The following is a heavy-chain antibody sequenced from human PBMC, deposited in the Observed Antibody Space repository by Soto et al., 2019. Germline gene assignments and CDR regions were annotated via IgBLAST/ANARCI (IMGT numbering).Heavy chain of an antibody. V-gene: IGHV1-69*05. CDR2: IIPIFGKT. CDR1: GATFDSCS. Sequence: ASVKVSSKASGATFDSCSIRWPQQAPGQGLYRMGGIIPIFGKTKYAQKFKGRVTITRDTSASTAYMELSSLRSEDTAVYYCARGNHHPPPFDDSSGYPSRGAFDIWGQGTMVTVSS. CDR3: ARGNHHPPPFDDSSGYPSRGAFDI. J-gene: IGHJ3*02. D-gene: IGHD3-22*01.